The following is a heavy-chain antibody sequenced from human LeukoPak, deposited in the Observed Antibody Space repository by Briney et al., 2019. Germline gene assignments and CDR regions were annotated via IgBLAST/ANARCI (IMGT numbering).Heavy chain of an antibody. CDR2: IAHSGTT. V-gene: IGHV4-59*12. Sequence: SETLSLTCIVSGGSISRYSWNWIRQSPGKGLEWIGYIAHSGTTSYKSSLKSRVTISVDTSKNQLSLKLNSVTAADTAVYYCARGRDGYKNYWGQGTLVTVSS. CDR1: GGSISRYS. D-gene: IGHD5-24*01. J-gene: IGHJ4*02. CDR3: ARGRDGYKNY.